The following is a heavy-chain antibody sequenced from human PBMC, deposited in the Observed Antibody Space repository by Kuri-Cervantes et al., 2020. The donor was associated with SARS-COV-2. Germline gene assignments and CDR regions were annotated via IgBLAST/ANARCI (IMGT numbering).Heavy chain of an antibody. D-gene: IGHD6-13*01. Sequence: SETLSLTCTLSGGSISGYYWSWIRQSAGKGLEWIGYIYHSGSTYFNPSLKSRVTLSADRSKNQFSLNLTSVTAADTAVYYCARVDSSLTIDYWGQGTLVTVSS. CDR1: GGSISGYY. CDR3: ARVDSSLTIDY. CDR2: IYHSGST. V-gene: IGHV4-30-2*06. J-gene: IGHJ4*02.